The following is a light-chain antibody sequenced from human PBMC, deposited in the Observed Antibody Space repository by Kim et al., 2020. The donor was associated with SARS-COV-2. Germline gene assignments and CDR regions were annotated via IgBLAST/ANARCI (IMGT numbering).Light chain of an antibody. CDR3: QSYDSSNWV. CDR1: SGSIASNY. CDR2: EDN. Sequence: GTTVTITCTCSSGSIASNYVQWYQQRPGSAPTTVIYEDNQRPSGVPDRFSGSIDSSSNSASLTISGLKTEDEADYYCQSYDSSNWVFGGGTKLTVL. J-gene: IGLJ3*02. V-gene: IGLV6-57*02.